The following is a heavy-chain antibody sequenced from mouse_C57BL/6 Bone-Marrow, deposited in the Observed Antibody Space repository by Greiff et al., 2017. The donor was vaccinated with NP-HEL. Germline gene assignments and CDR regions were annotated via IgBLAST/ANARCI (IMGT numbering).Heavy chain of an antibody. CDR1: GYTFTSYW. V-gene: IGHV1-69*01. J-gene: IGHJ3*01. CDR2: IDPSDSYT. CDR3: AREENWDGLAY. Sequence: VQLQQPGAELVMPGASVKLSCKASGYTFTSYWMHWVKQRPGQGLEWIGEIDPSDSYTNYNQKFKGKSTLTVDKSSSTAYMQLSSLTSEDSAVYYCAREENWDGLAYWGQGTLVTVSA. D-gene: IGHD4-1*01.